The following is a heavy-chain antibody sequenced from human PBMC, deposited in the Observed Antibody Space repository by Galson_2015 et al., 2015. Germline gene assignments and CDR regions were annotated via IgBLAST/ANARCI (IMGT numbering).Heavy chain of an antibody. V-gene: IGHV3-33*01. D-gene: IGHD3-10*01. J-gene: IGHJ4*02. CDR2: LWYDGSNK. CDR3: ARDGPGYYYGSGPDY. CDR1: GFTFSNYG. Sequence: SLRLSCAASGFTFSNYGMHWVRQAPGKGLEWVAGLWYDGSNKFYADSVRGRFTISRDNSKNTLDVQMNSLRVDDTAMYYCARDGPGYYYGSGPDYWGQGTLVTVS.